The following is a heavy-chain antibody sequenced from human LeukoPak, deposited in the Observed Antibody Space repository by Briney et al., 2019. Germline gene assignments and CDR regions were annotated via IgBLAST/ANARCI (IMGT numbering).Heavy chain of an antibody. D-gene: IGHD5-12*01. CDR3: ARGYSGYVGFDY. CDR1: GFTFSSYA. Sequence: PGGCLRLSCAASGFTFSSYAMPWVRQAPGQGLEYVSAISSNGGSTYYANSVKGRFTISRDNSKNTLYLQMGSLRAEDMAVYYCARGYSGYVGFDYWGQGTLVTVSS. J-gene: IGHJ4*02. V-gene: IGHV3-64*01. CDR2: ISSNGGST.